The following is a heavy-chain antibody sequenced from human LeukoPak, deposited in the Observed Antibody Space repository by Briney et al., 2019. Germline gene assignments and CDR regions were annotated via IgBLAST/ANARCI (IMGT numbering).Heavy chain of an antibody. CDR2: TYYRSKWYN. V-gene: IGHV6-1*01. J-gene: IGHJ6*02. Sequence: SQTPSLTCAISGDSVSSNSAAWNWIRQSPSRGLEWLGRTYYRSKWYNDYAVSVKSRITINPDTSKNQFSLQLNSVTPEDTAVYYCAREGYSSGWYYYYYGMDVWGQGTTVTVSS. CDR3: AREGYSSGWYYYYYGMDV. CDR1: GDSVSSNSAA. D-gene: IGHD6-19*01.